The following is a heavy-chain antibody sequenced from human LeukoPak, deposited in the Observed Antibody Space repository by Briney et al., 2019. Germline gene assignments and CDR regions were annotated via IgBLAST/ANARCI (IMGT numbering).Heavy chain of an antibody. J-gene: IGHJ4*02. Sequence: PGGSLRLSCAASGFTFSTYSMNWVRQAPGKGLEWVSYISGVGTSTYYADSVKGRFTIPRDNAKNSLDLQMNSLRDKDTAVYYCARGVGAHDYWGRGTLVTVSS. CDR3: ARGVGAHDY. D-gene: IGHD1-26*01. V-gene: IGHV3-48*02. CDR1: GFTFSTYS. CDR2: ISGVGTST.